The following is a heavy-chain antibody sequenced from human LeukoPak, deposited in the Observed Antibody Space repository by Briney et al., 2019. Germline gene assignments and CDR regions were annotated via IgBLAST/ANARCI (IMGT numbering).Heavy chain of an antibody. D-gene: IGHD2-15*01. CDR2: IYYSGST. CDR3: ARGRQERKGYCSGGSCYLDY. Sequence: PSETLSLTCTVSGGPISRSTYFWGWIRQSPGKGLEWIGSIYYSGSTYYNPSLKSRVTISVDTSKNQFSLKLSSVTAADTAVYYCARGRQERKGYCSGGSCYLDYWGQGTLVTVSS. V-gene: IGHV4-39*07. CDR1: GGPISRSTYF. J-gene: IGHJ4*02.